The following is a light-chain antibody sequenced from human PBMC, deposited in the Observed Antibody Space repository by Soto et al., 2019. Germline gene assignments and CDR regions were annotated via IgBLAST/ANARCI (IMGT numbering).Light chain of an antibody. Sequence: EIVLTQSPATLSLSPGERATLSCRASQGVSSYLAWYQQKPGQAPRLLIYDASNRDTGIPARFSGSGPGTDFTLTISSLEPEDFAVYYCQQRSNWHPLTFGGGTKVEIK. J-gene: IGKJ4*01. CDR1: QGVSSY. CDR3: QQRSNWHPLT. CDR2: DAS. V-gene: IGKV3D-11*01.